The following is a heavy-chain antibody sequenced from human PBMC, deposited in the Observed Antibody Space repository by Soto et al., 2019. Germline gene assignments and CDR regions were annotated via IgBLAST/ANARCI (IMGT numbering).Heavy chain of an antibody. D-gene: IGHD6-13*01. J-gene: IGHJ5*02. CDR2: ILYDGSKK. V-gene: IGHV3-30*03. CDR1: GFNLTTYG. CDR3: ARDAEQQLITTYNWFDP. Sequence: AGSLRLSCVASGFNLTTYGIYWVRRAPGTGLQWVAQILYDGSKKHYADSVRGRFTITRDNSKNTVYLQMDSLRVDDTAMYYCARDAEQQLITTYNWFDPWGQGTLVTVSS.